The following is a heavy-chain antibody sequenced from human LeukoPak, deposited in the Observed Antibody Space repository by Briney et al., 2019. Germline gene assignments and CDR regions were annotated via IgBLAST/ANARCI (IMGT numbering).Heavy chain of an antibody. CDR1: GFTFSTYA. D-gene: IGHD1-26*01. CDR2: MSGSADST. V-gene: IGHV3-23*01. CDR3: AKDHGSTYPNWFDP. J-gene: IGHJ5*02. Sequence: GGSLRLSCAASGFTFSTYAMTWVRQAPGKGLEWVSAMSGSADSTYYADSVKGRFTISRDNSKNTLYLQMNSLRAEDTAVYYCAKDHGSTYPNWFDPWGQGTLVTVSS.